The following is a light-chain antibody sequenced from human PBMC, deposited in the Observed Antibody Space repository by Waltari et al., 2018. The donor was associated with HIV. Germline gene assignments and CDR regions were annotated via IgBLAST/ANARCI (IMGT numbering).Light chain of an antibody. V-gene: IGKV3-15*01. CDR1: QNTNTN. CDR2: GAS. J-gene: IGKJ4*01. CDR3: QQYNDWPLA. Sequence: EVVLAPSPVTLPVSPAGLHVLPGTSSQNTNTNLPWFQRKPGQSPTLLIYGASTRTSGTPVTFSASGSGTAFTLTISRVQSEEVAIYYCQQYNDWPLAFGGGTKVDIK.